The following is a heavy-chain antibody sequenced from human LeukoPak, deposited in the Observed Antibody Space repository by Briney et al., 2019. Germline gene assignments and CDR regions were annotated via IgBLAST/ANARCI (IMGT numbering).Heavy chain of an antibody. Sequence: TRSLTCAVSGGSISSGGYSWSRIRQTPGKGLEWIGYIYHSGSTYYNPSLKSRVTISVDRSKNQFSLKLSSVTAADTAVYYCARADYGAAFDYWGQGTLVTVSS. CDR2: IYHSGST. V-gene: IGHV4-30-2*01. CDR1: GGSISSGGYS. J-gene: IGHJ4*02. D-gene: IGHD4-17*01. CDR3: ARADYGAAFDY.